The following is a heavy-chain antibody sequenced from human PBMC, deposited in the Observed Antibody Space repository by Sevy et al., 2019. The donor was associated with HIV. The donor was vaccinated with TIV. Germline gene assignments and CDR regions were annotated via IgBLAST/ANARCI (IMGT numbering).Heavy chain of an antibody. V-gene: IGHV3-21*01. J-gene: IGHJ4*02. CDR2: ISSGSNYI. D-gene: IGHD3-10*01. Sequence: GGSLRLSCAASGLTFNKYNMIWVRQAPGKGLEWVSFISSGSNYIYYADSVRGRFTTSRDNAKNSLYLQMNTLRAEDTAVYYCAREGSGRYWGQGTLVTVSS. CDR3: AREGSGRY. CDR1: GLTFNKYN.